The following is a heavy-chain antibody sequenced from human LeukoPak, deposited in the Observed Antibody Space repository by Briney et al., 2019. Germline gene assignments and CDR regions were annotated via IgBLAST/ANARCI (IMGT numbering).Heavy chain of an antibody. V-gene: IGHV1-69*13. Sequence: SVKVSCTASGGTFTSYAISWVRQAPGQGLEWMGGIIPIFGTANYAQKFQGRVTITADESTSTAYMELSSLRSEDTAVYYCARDGSGSYPHYYYYYGMDVWGQGTTVTVSS. J-gene: IGHJ6*02. CDR3: ARDGSGSYPHYYYYYGMDV. CDR2: IIPIFGTA. CDR1: GGTFTSYA. D-gene: IGHD1-26*01.